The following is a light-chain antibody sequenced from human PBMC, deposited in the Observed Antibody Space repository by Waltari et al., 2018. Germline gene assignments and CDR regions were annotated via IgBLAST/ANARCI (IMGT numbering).Light chain of an antibody. J-gene: IGKJ2*01. Sequence: IQMTQSPSSLSASGVDKVTITCRASQCISTWLAWFQLKPGKAPKLLIYKASNLESGVPSRFSGSGSGTEFTLTISSLLPEDFATYYCQQYNSDSHSFGQGTRLEIK. CDR1: QCISTW. CDR3: QQYNSDSHS. V-gene: IGKV1-5*03. CDR2: KAS.